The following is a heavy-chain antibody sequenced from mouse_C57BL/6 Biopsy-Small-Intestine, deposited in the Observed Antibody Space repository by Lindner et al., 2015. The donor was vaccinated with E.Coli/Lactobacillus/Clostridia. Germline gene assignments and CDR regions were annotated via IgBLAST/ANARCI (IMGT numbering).Heavy chain of an antibody. D-gene: IGHD3-2*02. CDR1: GYSLDAYY. CDR2: MNPKNGDT. J-gene: IGHJ3*01. Sequence: SVKVSCKASGYSLDAYYVHWVRQAPGQGLEWMGWMNPKNGDTKFTQKFQGRVTMTRDTSINTAYMEINSLKPDDTAVYFCARVRLDIWGQGTLVTVSS. V-gene: IGHV1-84*02. CDR3: ARVRLDI.